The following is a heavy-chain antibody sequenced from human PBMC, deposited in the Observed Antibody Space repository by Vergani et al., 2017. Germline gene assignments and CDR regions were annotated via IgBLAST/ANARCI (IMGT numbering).Heavy chain of an antibody. CDR1: GYTFTSYG. Sequence: VQLVQSGAEVKKPGASVKVSCKASGYTFTSYGISWVRQAPGQGLEWMGWISAYNGNTNYAQKLQGRVTMTTDTSTSTVYMELSSLRSEDTAVYYCARIVVPAAMPKNYYYYYMDVWGKGTTVTVSS. J-gene: IGHJ6*03. D-gene: IGHD2-2*01. V-gene: IGHV1-18*01. CDR2: ISAYNGNT. CDR3: ARIVVPAAMPKNYYYYYMDV.